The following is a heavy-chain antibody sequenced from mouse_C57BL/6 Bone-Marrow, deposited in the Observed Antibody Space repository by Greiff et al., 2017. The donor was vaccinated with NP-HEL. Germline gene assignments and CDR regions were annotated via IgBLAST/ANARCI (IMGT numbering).Heavy chain of an antibody. D-gene: IGHD4-1*01. CDR2: IYPGDGDT. V-gene: IGHV1-80*01. CDR3: AREGNWDRYYAMDY. CDR1: GYAFSSYW. Sequence: QVQLKESGAELVKPGASVKISCKASGYAFSSYWMNWVKQRPGKGLEWIGQIYPGDGDTNYNGKFKGKATLTADKSSSTAYMQLSSLTSEDSAVYFCAREGNWDRYYAMDYWGQGTSVTVSS. J-gene: IGHJ4*01.